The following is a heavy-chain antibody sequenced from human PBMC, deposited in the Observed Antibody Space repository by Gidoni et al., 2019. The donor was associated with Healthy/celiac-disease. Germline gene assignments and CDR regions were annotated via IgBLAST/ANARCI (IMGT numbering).Heavy chain of an antibody. D-gene: IGHD3-3*01. J-gene: IGHJ3*02. CDR1: GFTFDDYA. CDR2: ISWNSGSI. Sequence: EVQLVESGGGLVQPGRSLRLSSAASGFTFDDYAMHWVRQAPGKGREWVSGISWNSGSIGYADSVKGRFTISRDNAKNSLYLQMNSLRAEDTALYYCARSIFGVVILDAFDIWGQGTMVTVSS. CDR3: ARSIFGVVILDAFDI. V-gene: IGHV3-9*01.